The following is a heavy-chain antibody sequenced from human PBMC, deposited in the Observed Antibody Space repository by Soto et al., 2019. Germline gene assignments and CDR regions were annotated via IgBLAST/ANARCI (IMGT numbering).Heavy chain of an antibody. CDR1: GGSISSSSYY. D-gene: IGHD2-2*01. Sequence: QLQLQESGPGLVKPSETLSLTCTVSGGSISSSSYYWGWIRQPPGKGLEWIGSSYYSGSTYYNPSLKSRVTISVDTSKNQFSLKLSSVTAADTAVYYCARLSLGDCSSTSCYFGGAFDIWGQGTMVTVSS. V-gene: IGHV4-39*01. CDR3: ARLSLGDCSSTSCYFGGAFDI. CDR2: SYYSGST. J-gene: IGHJ3*02.